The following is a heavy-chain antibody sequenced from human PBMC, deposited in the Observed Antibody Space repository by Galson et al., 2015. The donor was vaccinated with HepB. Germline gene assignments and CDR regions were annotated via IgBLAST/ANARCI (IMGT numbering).Heavy chain of an antibody. Sequence: SLRLSCAASGFTFSSYGMHWVRQAPGKGLEWISSISSSSSYIYYADSVKGRFTISRDNAKNSLYLQMNSLRAEDTAVYYCARDPGRWHASYYYYYMDVWGKGTTVTVSS. CDR1: GFTFSSYG. V-gene: IGHV3-21*01. J-gene: IGHJ6*03. D-gene: IGHD5-24*01. CDR3: ARDPGRWHASYYYYYMDV. CDR2: ISSSSSYI.